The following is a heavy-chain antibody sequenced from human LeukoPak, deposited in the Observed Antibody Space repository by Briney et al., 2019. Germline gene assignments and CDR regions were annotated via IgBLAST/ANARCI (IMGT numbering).Heavy chain of an antibody. CDR2: IYSGGGS. CDR1: GFTVSSNY. CDR3: AKIDSAGQLWSR. D-gene: IGHD5-18*01. J-gene: IGHJ4*02. V-gene: IGHV3-53*01. Sequence: GGSLRLSCAASGFTVSSNYMSWVRQAPGKGLEWVSVIYSGGGSYYADSVKGRFTLSRDSSKNTLYLQMNSLRAEDTAVYYCAKIDSAGQLWSRWGQGTLVTVSS.